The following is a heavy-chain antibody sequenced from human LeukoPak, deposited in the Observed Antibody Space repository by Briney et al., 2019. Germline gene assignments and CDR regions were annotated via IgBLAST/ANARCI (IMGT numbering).Heavy chain of an antibody. Sequence: PSETLSLTCAVYGGSFSGYYWSWIRQPPGKGLEWIGEINHSGSTNYNPSLKSRVTISVDTSKNQFSLKLSSVTAADTAVYYCARGRDRYYYYGMDVWGQGTTVTVSS. CDR2: INHSGST. J-gene: IGHJ6*02. CDR3: ARGRDRYYYYGMDV. V-gene: IGHV4-34*01. CDR1: GGSFSGYY.